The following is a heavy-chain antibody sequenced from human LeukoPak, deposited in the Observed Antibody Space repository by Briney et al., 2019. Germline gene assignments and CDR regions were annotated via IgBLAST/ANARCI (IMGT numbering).Heavy chain of an antibody. D-gene: IGHD6-13*01. CDR3: ARGIAGRIAAAGGFDY. V-gene: IGHV4-34*01. CDR2: INHSGST. J-gene: IGHJ4*02. Sequence: SETLSLTCAVYGGSFSGYYWSWIRQPPGKGLEWIGEINHSGSTNYNPSLKSRVTISVDTSKNQFSLKLSSVTAADTAAYYCARGIAGRIAAAGGFDYWGQGTLVTVSS. CDR1: GGSFSGYY.